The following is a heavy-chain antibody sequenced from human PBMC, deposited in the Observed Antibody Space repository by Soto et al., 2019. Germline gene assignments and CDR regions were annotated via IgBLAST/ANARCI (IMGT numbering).Heavy chain of an antibody. CDR3: ARRRSGSDYYFDY. CDR1: GYSFTIYW. V-gene: IGHV5-51*01. CDR2: IYPGDSDT. D-gene: IGHD1-26*01. Sequence: GESLNISCKGSGYSFTIYWIGWVRQMPGKGLEWMGIIYPGDSDTRYSPSFQGQVTISADKSISTAYLQWSSLKASDTAMYYCARRRSGSDYYFDYWGQGTLVTVSS. J-gene: IGHJ4*02.